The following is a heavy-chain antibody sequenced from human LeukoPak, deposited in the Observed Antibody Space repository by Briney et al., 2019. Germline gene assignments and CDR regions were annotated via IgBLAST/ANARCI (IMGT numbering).Heavy chain of an antibody. CDR2: ISGSGGST. CDR3: ASFSEELWLPGVDY. J-gene: IGHJ4*02. V-gene: IGHV3-23*01. CDR1: GFSFSSYG. D-gene: IGHD6-19*01. Sequence: GGSLRLSCAVSGFSFSSYGMSWVRQAPGKGLEWVAFISGSGGSTKYADSVKGRFAISRDNSKTTLYLQMNSLRAEDTAVYYCASFSEELWLPGVDYWGQGTLVTVSS.